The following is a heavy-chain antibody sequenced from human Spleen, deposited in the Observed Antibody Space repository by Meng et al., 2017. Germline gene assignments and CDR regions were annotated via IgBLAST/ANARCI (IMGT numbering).Heavy chain of an antibody. CDR3: ARGPTTMAHDFDY. V-gene: IGHV4-34*01. CDR1: GGAFSDYS. Sequence: LQQWGAGLLKPSRALSLSGGVSGGAFSDYSWSWIHQPPGKGLEWIGEINHSGSTNYNPSLESRATISVDTSQNNLSLKLSSVTAADSAVYYCARGPTTMAHDFDYWGQGTLVTVSS. J-gene: IGHJ4*02. D-gene: IGHD4-11*01. CDR2: INHSGST.